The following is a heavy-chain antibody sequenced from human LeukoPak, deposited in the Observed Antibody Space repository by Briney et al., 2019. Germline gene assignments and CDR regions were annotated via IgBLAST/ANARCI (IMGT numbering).Heavy chain of an antibody. CDR1: GFTFRTYD. CDR3: ARGLYSSGWYPPHDY. D-gene: IGHD6-19*01. CDR2: ISSSSSYI. J-gene: IGHJ4*02. V-gene: IGHV3-21*01. Sequence: GGSLRLSCAAYGFTFRTYDMSWVRQTPGKGLEWVSSISSSSSYIYHADSVKGRFTISRDNVKNSLYLQMNSLRAEDTAVYYCARGLYSSGWYPPHDYWGQGTLVTVSS.